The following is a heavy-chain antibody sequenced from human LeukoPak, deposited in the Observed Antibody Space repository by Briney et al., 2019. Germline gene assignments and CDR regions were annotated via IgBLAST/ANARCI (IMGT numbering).Heavy chain of an antibody. V-gene: IGHV1-24*01. CDR1: GSTLTEFS. CDR3: GTSIAARPTAYYFDY. CDR2: SDPEDGET. Sequence: GASVKVSCKVSGSTLTEFSMHWVRQAPGKGLEWMGGSDPEDGETIYAQKFHGRVTMTEDTSTDTAYMELSSLRSEDTAVYYCGTSIAARPTAYYFDYWGQGTLVTVSS. J-gene: IGHJ4*02. D-gene: IGHD6-6*01.